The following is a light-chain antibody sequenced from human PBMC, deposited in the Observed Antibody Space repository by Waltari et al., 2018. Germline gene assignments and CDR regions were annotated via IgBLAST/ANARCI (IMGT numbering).Light chain of an antibody. CDR2: GNS. V-gene: IGLV1-40*01. J-gene: IGLJ6*01. CDR3: QSYDSSLSGSM. Sequence: QSVLTQPPSVSGAPGQRVTISCTGSSSNIGAGYDVHWYQQLPGTAPKFRIHGNSNGLAGVPDRFSGSKSGTSASLAITGLQAEDEADYYCQSYDSSLSGSMFGSGTKVTVL. CDR1: SSNIGAGYD.